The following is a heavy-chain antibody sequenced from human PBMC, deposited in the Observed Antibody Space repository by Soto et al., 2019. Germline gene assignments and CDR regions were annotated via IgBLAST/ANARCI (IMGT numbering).Heavy chain of an antibody. CDR1: GGTFSSYA. J-gene: IGHJ6*02. V-gene: IGHV1-69*12. CDR3: ARVGESIAARYYYYGMDV. D-gene: IGHD6-6*01. CDR2: IIPIFGTA. Sequence: QVQLVQSGAEVKKPGSSVKVSCKASGGTFSSYAISWVRQAPGQGLEWMGGIIPIFGTANYAQKFQGGVTITADESTSTAYMELSSLRSEDTAVYYCARVGESIAARYYYYGMDVWGQGTTVTVSS.